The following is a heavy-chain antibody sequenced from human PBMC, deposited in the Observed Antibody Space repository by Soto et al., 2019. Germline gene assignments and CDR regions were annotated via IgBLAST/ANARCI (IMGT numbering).Heavy chain of an antibody. CDR2: IYWDDDK. J-gene: IGHJ2*01. Sequence: QLTLKESGPTLVKPTQTLTLTCTFSGFSLSTSGVGVGWIRQPPGKALEWLALIYWDDDKRYSPSLKSRLTITKDPSKNQVVLTMLNMDPVDTATYYCAHRIVSDYVDWDWYFALWGRGTLVPVSS. CDR1: GFSLSTSGVG. D-gene: IGHD4-17*01. CDR3: AHRIVSDYVDWDWYFAL. V-gene: IGHV2-5*02.